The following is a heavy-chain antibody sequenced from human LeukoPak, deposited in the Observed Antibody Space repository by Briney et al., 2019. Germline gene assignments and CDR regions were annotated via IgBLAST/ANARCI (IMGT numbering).Heavy chain of an antibody. V-gene: IGHV5-51*01. CDR1: GYSFTSYW. CDR3: ARRHYSSGWALYFDY. D-gene: IGHD6-19*01. Sequence: GESLQISCQGSGYSFTSYWIGWVRPMPGKGLEWMGIIYPGDSDTRYSPSFQGQVTISADKSISTAYLQWSSLKASDTAMYYCARRHYSSGWALYFDYWGQGTLVTVSS. J-gene: IGHJ4*02. CDR2: IYPGDSDT.